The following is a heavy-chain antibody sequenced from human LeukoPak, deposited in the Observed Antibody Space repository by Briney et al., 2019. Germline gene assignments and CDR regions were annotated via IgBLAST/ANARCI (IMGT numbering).Heavy chain of an antibody. CDR3: ARVERGYQATDY. CDR1: GSIFTSNY. Sequence: SVKASCKAFGSIFTSNYMHWVRQATGQGLEWMGIINPNGGSTTSAQRFQGRLTMPRDTSTSTIYMELSSLRSDDTALYYCARVERGYQATDYWGQGTLVTVSS. J-gene: IGHJ4*02. D-gene: IGHD2-2*01. CDR2: INPNGGST. V-gene: IGHV1-46*01.